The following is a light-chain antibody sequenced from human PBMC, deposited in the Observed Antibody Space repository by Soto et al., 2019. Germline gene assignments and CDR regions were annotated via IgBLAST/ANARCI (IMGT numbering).Light chain of an antibody. CDR1: SSDVGGYNY. CDR2: DVN. V-gene: IGLV2-14*03. CDR3: SSYTDITTVL. Sequence: QSALTQPASVSGSPGQSITISCTGTSSDVGGYNYVSWYQQHPGKAPKLMIYDVNNRPSGVSNRFSGSKSGNTASLTVSGLHAEDEADYYCSSYTDITTVLFGGGTKLTVL. J-gene: IGLJ2*01.